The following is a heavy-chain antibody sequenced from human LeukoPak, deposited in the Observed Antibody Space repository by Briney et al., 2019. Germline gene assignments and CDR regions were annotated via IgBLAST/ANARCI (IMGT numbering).Heavy chain of an antibody. J-gene: IGHJ4*02. D-gene: IGHD3-22*01. CDR3: AKDLARHTYYYDSLDY. CDR2: ISGSGGST. Sequence: GGSLRLSCAASGFTFSIYAMSWVRQAPGKGLEWVSAISGSGGSTYYADSVKGRFTISRDNSKNTLYLQMNSLRAEDTAVYYCAKDLARHTYYYDSLDYWGQGTLVTVSS. CDR1: GFTFSIYA. V-gene: IGHV3-23*01.